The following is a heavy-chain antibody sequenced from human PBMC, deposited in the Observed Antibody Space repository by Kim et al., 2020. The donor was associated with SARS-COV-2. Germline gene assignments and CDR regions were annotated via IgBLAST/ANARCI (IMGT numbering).Heavy chain of an antibody. Sequence: ASVKVSCKASGYSFTSYGISWVRQAPGQGLEWMAWINPYNGNTNSAQKLQGRVTMTTDRSTSTAYMELRSLRSDETAVYYCARDLKASCSGGDCQGYFDYWGQGTLVTVSS. J-gene: IGHJ4*02. CDR1: GYSFTSYG. CDR3: ARDLKASCSGGDCQGYFDY. D-gene: IGHD2-21*02. V-gene: IGHV1-18*01. CDR2: INPYNGNT.